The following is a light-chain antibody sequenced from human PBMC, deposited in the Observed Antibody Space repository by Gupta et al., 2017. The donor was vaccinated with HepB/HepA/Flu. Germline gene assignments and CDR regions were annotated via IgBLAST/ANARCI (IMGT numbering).Light chain of an antibody. V-gene: IGKV1-39*01. CDR3: HQSYSNPLLT. CDR2: AAS. Sequence: DIQMTQSPSSLSASVGDRVTITCRASQGISSYLNWYEQKPGKAPKLLIYAASSWQSGVPSRFSGSGSGTDVTLTISSRQQEDFATYYCHQSYSNPLLTFGGGTKVDIK. J-gene: IGKJ4*01. CDR1: QGISSY.